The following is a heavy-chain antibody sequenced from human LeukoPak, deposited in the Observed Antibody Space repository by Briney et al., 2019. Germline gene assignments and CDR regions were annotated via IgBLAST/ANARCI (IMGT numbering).Heavy chain of an antibody. J-gene: IGHJ4*02. CDR3: AREVRYYCDSSGSKGYFDY. CDR2: IYTSGST. CDR1: GGSISSYY. Sequence: SETLSLTCTVSGGSISSYYWSWIRQPAGKGLEWIGRIYTSGSTNYNPSLKSRVTMSVDTSKNQFSLKLRSVTAADTAVYYCAREVRYYCDSSGSKGYFDYWGQGTLVTVSS. V-gene: IGHV4-4*07. D-gene: IGHD3-22*01.